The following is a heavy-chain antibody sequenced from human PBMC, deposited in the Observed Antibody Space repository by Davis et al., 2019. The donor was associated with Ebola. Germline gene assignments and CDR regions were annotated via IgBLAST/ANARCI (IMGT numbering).Heavy chain of an antibody. CDR2: FDPEVGET. CDR1: GYTLTELS. Sequence: ASVNVSCKVSGYTLTELSMHWVRQAPGKGLEWLGGFDPEVGETTYAQKFQGRVTMTEATSTDTAYMELSSLRSDDTAVYYCATNRGYWGQGTLVTVSS. J-gene: IGHJ4*02. V-gene: IGHV1-24*01. D-gene: IGHD3-16*02. CDR3: ATNRGY.